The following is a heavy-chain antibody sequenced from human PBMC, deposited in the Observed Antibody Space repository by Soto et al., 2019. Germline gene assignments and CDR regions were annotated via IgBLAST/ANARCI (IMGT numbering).Heavy chain of an antibody. CDR1: GYTFTSYD. Sequence: ASVKVSCKASGYTFTSYDINWVRQATGQGLEWMGWMNPNSGNTGYAQKFQGRVTMTRNTSISTAYMELSSLRSEDTAVYYCARGLYGFWSGLTGFSWFDPWGQGTLVTVSS. CDR2: MNPNSGNT. D-gene: IGHD3-3*01. J-gene: IGHJ5*02. CDR3: ARGLYGFWSGLTGFSWFDP. V-gene: IGHV1-8*01.